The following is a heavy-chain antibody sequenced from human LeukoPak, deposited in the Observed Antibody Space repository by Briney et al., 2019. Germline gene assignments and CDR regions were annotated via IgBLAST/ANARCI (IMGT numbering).Heavy chain of an antibody. V-gene: IGHV4-59*01. D-gene: IGHD6-13*01. J-gene: IGHJ2*01. CDR1: GGSIRSYY. CDR2: IYYSGNT. CDR3: ARVYYSRSYDYWYFDL. Sequence: SETLSLTCSVSGGSIRSYYWTWIRQPPGKGLERIGYIYYSGNTNYNPSLKSRVTISVDTSKNQFSLKLSSVSAADTAVYYCARVYYSRSYDYWYFDLWGRGTLVTVSS.